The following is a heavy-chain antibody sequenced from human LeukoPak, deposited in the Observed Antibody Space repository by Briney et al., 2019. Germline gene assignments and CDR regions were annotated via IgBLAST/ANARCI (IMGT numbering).Heavy chain of an antibody. CDR1: GYTFTSYA. CDR3: ARGGEVYDFWSGYLGAGSYYYMDV. Sequence: ASVKVSCKASGYTFTSYAMHWVRQAPGQRLEWMGWINAGNGNTKYSQEFQGRVTITRDTSASTAYMELSSLRSEDMAVYYCARGGEVYDFWSGYLGAGSYYYMDVWGKGTTATVSS. D-gene: IGHD3-3*01. V-gene: IGHV1-3*03. CDR2: INAGNGNT. J-gene: IGHJ6*03.